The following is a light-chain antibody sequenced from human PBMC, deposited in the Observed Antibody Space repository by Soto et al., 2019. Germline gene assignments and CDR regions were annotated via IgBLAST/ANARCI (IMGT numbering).Light chain of an antibody. CDR2: DVS. CDR3: CSYAGSYTVV. Sequence: QSALTQPRSVSGSPGQSVTISCTGTSRDVGGYNYVSWYQQHPGKAPKLMIYDVSKRPSGVPDRFSGSKSGNTASLTISGLQAEDEADYYCCSYAGSYTVVFGGGTQLTV. CDR1: SRDVGGYNY. V-gene: IGLV2-11*01. J-gene: IGLJ2*01.